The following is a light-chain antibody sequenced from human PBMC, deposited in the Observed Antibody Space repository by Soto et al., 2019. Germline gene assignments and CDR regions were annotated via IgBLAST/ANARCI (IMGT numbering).Light chain of an antibody. CDR2: GAS. CDR3: QQYNNWPLT. V-gene: IGKV3-15*01. Sequence: EIVMPQSPATLSVSPGERATLSCRASQSVSSNLAWYQQKPGQAPRLLIYGASTRATGIPARFSGSGSGTEFTITISSLQSEDFAVYYCQQYNNWPLTFGGGTKVEIK. CDR1: QSVSSN. J-gene: IGKJ4*01.